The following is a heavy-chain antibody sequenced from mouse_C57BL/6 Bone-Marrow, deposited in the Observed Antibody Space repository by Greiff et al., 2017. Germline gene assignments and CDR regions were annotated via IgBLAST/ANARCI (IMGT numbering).Heavy chain of an antibody. CDR1: GYTFTSYW. J-gene: IGHJ2*03. CDR3: VKEGAYYSNIDY. Sequence: QVHVKQPGAELVKPGASVKMSCKASGYTFTSYWITWVKQRPGQGLEWIGDIYPGSGSTNYNEKFKSKATLTVDTSSSTAYMQLSSLTSEDSAVYYGVKEGAYYSNIDYGGQGTGLTLSS. CDR2: IYPGSGST. D-gene: IGHD2-5*01. V-gene: IGHV1-55*01.